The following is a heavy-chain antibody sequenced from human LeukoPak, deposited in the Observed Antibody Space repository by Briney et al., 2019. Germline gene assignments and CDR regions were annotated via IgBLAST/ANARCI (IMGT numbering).Heavy chain of an antibody. V-gene: IGHV1-2*02. CDR1: GYTFTGYY. J-gene: IGHJ4*02. CDR2: INPNSGGT. D-gene: IGHD2-2*01. Sequence: ASVKVSCKASGYTFTGYYMHWVRQAPGQGLEWMGWINPNSGGTNYAQKFQGRVTMTRDTSISTAYMELSRLRSDDTAVYYCARDKSLAGRLGYCSSTSCYAGGLVDYWGQGTLVTVPS. CDR3: ARDKSLAGRLGYCSSTSCYAGGLVDY.